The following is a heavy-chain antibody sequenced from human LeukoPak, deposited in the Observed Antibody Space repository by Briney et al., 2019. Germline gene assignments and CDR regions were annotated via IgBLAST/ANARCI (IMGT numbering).Heavy chain of an antibody. J-gene: IGHJ3*02. Sequence: ASVKVSCKASGYTFTGYYMHWVRQAPGQGLEWMGWINPNSGGTNYAQKFQGRVTMTRDTSISTAYMELSRLRSDDTAVYYCARDGDSSSVAFDIWGQGTMVTVSS. D-gene: IGHD6-6*01. V-gene: IGHV1-2*02. CDR2: INPNSGGT. CDR1: GYTFTGYY. CDR3: ARDGDSSSVAFDI.